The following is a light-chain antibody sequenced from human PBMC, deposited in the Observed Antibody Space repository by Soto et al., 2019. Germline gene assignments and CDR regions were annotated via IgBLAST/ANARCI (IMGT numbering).Light chain of an antibody. CDR2: SNN. CDR3: AVWDDSLSGRV. CDR1: SSNIGSNY. Sequence: QSALTQPPSASGTPGQRVTISCSGSSSNIGSNYVYWYQQVPGTAPKLLIYSNNQRPSGVPDRFSGSKSGTSASLAISGLRSEDEADYYCAVWDDSLSGRVFGGGTKLTVL. J-gene: IGLJ3*02. V-gene: IGLV1-47*02.